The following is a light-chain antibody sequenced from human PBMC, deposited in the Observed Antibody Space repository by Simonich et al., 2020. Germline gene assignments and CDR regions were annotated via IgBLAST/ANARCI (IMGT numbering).Light chain of an antibody. V-gene: IGKV1-39*01. CDR1: QSISSY. Sequence: DIQMTQSPSSLSASVGDRVTITCRASQSISSYLNCYQQKPGKAPKLLIYAASSLQSGVPSRFSCSGSGTDFTLTISSLQPEDFATYYCQQSYSTPWTFGQGTKVEIK. CDR2: AAS. J-gene: IGKJ1*01. CDR3: QQSYSTPWT.